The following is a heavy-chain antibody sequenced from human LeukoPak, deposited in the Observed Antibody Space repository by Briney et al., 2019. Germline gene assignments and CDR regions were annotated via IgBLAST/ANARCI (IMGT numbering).Heavy chain of an antibody. CDR1: GYTFTSYY. D-gene: IGHD3-22*01. CDR2: INPSGGST. Sequence: GASVKVSCKASGYTFTSYYMHWVRQAPGQGLEWMGTINPSGGSTSYAQKFQGRVTMTRDTSTSTVYMELSSLRSEDTAVYYCARDEGYYYDSSGYTHPGSWGQGTLVTVSS. J-gene: IGHJ5*02. CDR3: ARDEGYYYDSSGYTHPGS. V-gene: IGHV1-46*01.